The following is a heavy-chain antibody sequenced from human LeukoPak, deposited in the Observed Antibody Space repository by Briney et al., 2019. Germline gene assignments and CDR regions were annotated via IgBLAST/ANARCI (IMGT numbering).Heavy chain of an antibody. V-gene: IGHV1-3*01. CDR1: GYTFTSYA. D-gene: IGHD3-10*01. CDR2: INAVNGNT. J-gene: IGHJ6*04. Sequence: ASVKVSCKASGYTFTSYAMHCVRQAPGQRLEWMGWINAVNGNTKYSQKFQGRVTITRDTSASTAYMELSSLRSEDTAVYYCARALLWFGELLGDYYYGMDVWGKGTTVTVSS. CDR3: ARALLWFGELLGDYYYGMDV.